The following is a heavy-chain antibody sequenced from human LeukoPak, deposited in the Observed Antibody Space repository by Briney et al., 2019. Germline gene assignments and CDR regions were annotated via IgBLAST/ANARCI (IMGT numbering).Heavy chain of an antibody. D-gene: IGHD6-13*01. V-gene: IGHV1-69*04. J-gene: IGHJ4*02. CDR2: IIPILGIA. CDR3: ARVAPEQQLGFYFDY. Sequence: SVKVSCKASGGTFSSYAISWVRQAPGQGLEWMGRIIPILGIANYAQKFQGRVTITADKSTSTAYMELSSLRSEDTAVYYCARVAPEQQLGFYFDYRGQGTLVTVSS. CDR1: GGTFSSYA.